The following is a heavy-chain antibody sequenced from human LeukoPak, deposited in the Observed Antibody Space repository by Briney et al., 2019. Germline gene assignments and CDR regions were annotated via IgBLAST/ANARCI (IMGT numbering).Heavy chain of an antibody. V-gene: IGHV1-8*02. Sequence: GASVKVSCKASGYTFTGYYMHWVRQAPGQGLEWMGWMNPNSGNTGYAQKFQGRVTMTRNTSISTAYMELSSLRSEDTAVYYCARGGYYDILTGYSTTDYWGQGTLVTVSS. CDR1: GYTFTGYY. CDR2: MNPNSGNT. CDR3: ARGGYYDILTGYSTTDY. D-gene: IGHD3-9*01. J-gene: IGHJ4*02.